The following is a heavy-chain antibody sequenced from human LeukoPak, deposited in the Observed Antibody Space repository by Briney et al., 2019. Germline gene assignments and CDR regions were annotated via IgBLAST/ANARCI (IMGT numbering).Heavy chain of an antibody. CDR2: IYPGDSDT. CDR1: GYSFTSYW. J-gene: IGHJ4*02. CDR3: ASVPYDSSGYFNY. V-gene: IGHV5-51*01. D-gene: IGHD3-22*01. Sequence: GESLKIPCKGSGYSFTSYWIGWVRQMPGKGLEWMGIIYPGDSDTRYSPSFQGQVTISADKSISTAYLQWSSLKASDTAMYYCASVPYDSSGYFNYWGQGTLVTVSS.